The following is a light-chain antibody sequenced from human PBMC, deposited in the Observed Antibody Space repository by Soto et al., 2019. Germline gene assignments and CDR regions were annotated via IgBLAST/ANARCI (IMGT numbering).Light chain of an antibody. V-gene: IGKV3-15*01. CDR1: QSVNDN. Sequence: EIVMTQSPGTLSVSPGERVTLSCRASQSVNDNLAWYQQKPGQAPRLLIYDASTRAAGIPASFSGSGSGTDFTLTISSLQPEDFATYYCQQSYSTPATFGGGTKVDI. J-gene: IGKJ4*01. CDR2: DAS. CDR3: QQSYSTPAT.